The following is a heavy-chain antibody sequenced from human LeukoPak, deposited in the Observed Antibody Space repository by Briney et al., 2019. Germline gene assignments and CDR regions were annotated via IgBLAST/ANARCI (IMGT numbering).Heavy chain of an antibody. CDR1: GFTFSSYS. CDR3: ARGIVGATRDY. CDR2: ISSSSSYI. J-gene: IGHJ4*02. Sequence: GGSLRLSCAASGFTFSSYSMNWVRQAPGKGLEWVSSISSSSSYIYYADSVKGQFTISRDNAKNSLYLQMNSLRAEDTAVYYCARGIVGATRDYWGQGTLVTVSS. V-gene: IGHV3-21*01. D-gene: IGHD1-26*01.